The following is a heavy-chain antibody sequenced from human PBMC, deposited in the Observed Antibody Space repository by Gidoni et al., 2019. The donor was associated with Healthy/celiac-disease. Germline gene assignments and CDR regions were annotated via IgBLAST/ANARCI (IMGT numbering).Heavy chain of an antibody. V-gene: IGHV4-34*01. CDR1: GGAFSGYY. CDR2: INHSGST. Sequence: QVQLQQWGAGLLKPSETLSLTCAVSGGAFSGYYWSWIRQPPGKGLEWIGEINHSGSTNYNPSLKSRVTIPVDTSKNQFSLKLSSVTAADTAVYYCARGNQRVFDYWGQGTLVTVSS. J-gene: IGHJ4*02. CDR3: ARGNQRVFDY.